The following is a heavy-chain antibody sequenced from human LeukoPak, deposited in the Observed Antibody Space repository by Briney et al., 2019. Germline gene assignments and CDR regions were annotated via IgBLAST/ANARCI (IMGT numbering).Heavy chain of an antibody. Sequence: PGESLKISCKASGYSFTSYWLGWVRQMPGKGLEWMGIIFPGDSDTRYSPSFQGQVTISADKSISTAYLQWSSLKASDTAMYYCARHEAAVATFYWGQGTLVTVSS. J-gene: IGHJ4*02. V-gene: IGHV5-51*01. CDR3: ARHEAAVATFY. CDR1: GYSFTSYW. D-gene: IGHD6-13*01. CDR2: IFPGDSDT.